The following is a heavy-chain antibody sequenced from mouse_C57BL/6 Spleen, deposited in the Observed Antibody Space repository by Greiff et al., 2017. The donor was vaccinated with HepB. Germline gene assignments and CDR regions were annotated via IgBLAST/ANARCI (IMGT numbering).Heavy chain of an antibody. CDR3: ARDRKAEFITTARDAMDY. CDR1: GFTFSSYA. CDR2: ISDGGSYT. J-gene: IGHJ4*01. Sequence: EVMLVESGGGLVKPGGSLKLSCAASGFTFSSYAMSWVRQTPEKRLEWVATISDGGSYTYYPDNVKGRFTISRDNAKNNRYLQMSHLKSEDTAMYYCARDRKAEFITTARDAMDYWGQGTSVTVSS. V-gene: IGHV5-4*01. D-gene: IGHD1-1*01.